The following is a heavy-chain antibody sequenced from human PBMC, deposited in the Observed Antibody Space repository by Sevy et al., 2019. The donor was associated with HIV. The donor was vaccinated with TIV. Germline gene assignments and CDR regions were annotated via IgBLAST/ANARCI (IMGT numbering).Heavy chain of an antibody. J-gene: IGHJ4*02. CDR1: GYTFTSYG. V-gene: IGHV1-18*01. CDR2: ISAYNSNT. CDR3: ARDVPAAITVAGYYFDY. D-gene: IGHD2-2*01. Sequence: ASVKVSCKASGYTFTSYGISWVRQAPGQGLEWMGWISAYNSNTNYAQKLQGRVTMTTDTSTSTAYMELRSLRSDDTAVYYCARDVPAAITVAGYYFDYWGQGTLVTVSS.